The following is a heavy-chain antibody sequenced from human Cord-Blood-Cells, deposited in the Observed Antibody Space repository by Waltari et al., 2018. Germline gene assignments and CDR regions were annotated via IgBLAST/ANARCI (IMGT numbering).Heavy chain of an antibody. V-gene: IGHV3-73*02. Sequence: EVQLVESGGGLVQPGGSLKLSCAASGFTFSGSAMQWVRQASGKGLEWVGRIRSKANSYATAYAASVKGRFTISRDDSKNTAYLQMNSLKTEDTAVYYCTSTTVINAFDIWGQGTMVTVSS. D-gene: IGHD4-17*01. CDR1: GFTFSGSA. CDR2: IRSKANSYAT. J-gene: IGHJ3*02. CDR3: TSTTVINAFDI.